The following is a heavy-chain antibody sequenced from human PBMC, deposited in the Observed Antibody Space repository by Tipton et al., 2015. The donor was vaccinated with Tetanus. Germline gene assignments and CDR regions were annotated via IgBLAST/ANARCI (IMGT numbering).Heavy chain of an antibody. CDR3: ARDRKLLWFGDTETLDY. CDR2: ISAYNGNT. Sequence: QVQLVQSGAEVKKPGASVKVSCKASGYTFTSYGISWVRQAPGQGLEWMGWISAYNGNTNYAQKLQGRVTMTTDTSTSTAYMELRSLRSDDTAVYYCARDRKLLWFGDTETLDYWGQGTLVTVSS. D-gene: IGHD3-10*01. J-gene: IGHJ4*02. V-gene: IGHV1-18*01. CDR1: GYTFTSYG.